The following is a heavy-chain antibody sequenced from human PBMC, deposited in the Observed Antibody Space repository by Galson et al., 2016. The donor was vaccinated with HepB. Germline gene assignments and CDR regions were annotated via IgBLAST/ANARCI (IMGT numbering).Heavy chain of an antibody. CDR3: ARRGEWTSWSFDY. CDR2: SGSR. D-gene: IGHD3-16*01. J-gene: IGHJ4*02. CDR1: GGFVSSRGYH. Sequence: ETLSLTCTVSGGFVSSRGYHWSWIRQPPGKGLEWIGHSGSRSYNPSLRSRVTISLDTSKNQFSLKLTSVTAADTAVYFCARRGEWTSWSFDYWGPGIRLTVSS. V-gene: IGHV4-61*08.